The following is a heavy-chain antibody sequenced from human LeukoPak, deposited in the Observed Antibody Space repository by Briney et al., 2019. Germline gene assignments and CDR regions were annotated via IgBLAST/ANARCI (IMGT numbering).Heavy chain of an antibody. CDR2: IYYSGVT. J-gene: IGHJ4*02. D-gene: IGHD2-21*02. CDR3: AREGAYCGGDCYLDY. CDR1: GGSIRSDGYY. Sequence: KASQTLSLTCAVSGGSIRSDGYYRSWIRQHPGKGLEWIGYIYYSGVTYYNPSLKSRVTISVDTSTNQLSLKLSSVTAADSAVYYCAREGAYCGGDCYLDYWGQGTLVTVSS. V-gene: IGHV4-31*11.